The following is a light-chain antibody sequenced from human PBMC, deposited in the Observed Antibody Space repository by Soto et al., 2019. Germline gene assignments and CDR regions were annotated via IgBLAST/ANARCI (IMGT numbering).Light chain of an antibody. CDR3: QAWGTGIQV. CDR2: LNSDGRH. Sequence: QLVLTQSPSASASLGASVKLTCTLSSGHSTYAIAWHQQQPEKGPRYLMKLNSDGRHSKGDGIPDRFSGSSSGAERYLTISSLQSDDEADYYCQAWGTGIQVFGGGTKLTVL. J-gene: IGLJ3*02. V-gene: IGLV4-69*01. CDR1: SGHSTYA.